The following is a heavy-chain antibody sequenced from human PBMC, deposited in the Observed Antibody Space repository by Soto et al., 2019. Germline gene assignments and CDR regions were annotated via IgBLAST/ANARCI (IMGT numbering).Heavy chain of an antibody. Sequence: QVQLQESGPGLVKPSQTLSLTCTVSGGSISSGGYYWSWIRQHPGQGLEWIGYIYYSGRTYYNPSLKSRVTIPVDTSKSRFSLKLSPVTAADTAVYYWARGYQLLLEGGFDLWGPGTLVTVSS. CDR1: GGSISSGGYY. J-gene: IGHJ5*02. V-gene: IGHV4-31*03. D-gene: IGHD2-2*01. CDR3: ARGYQLLLEGGFDL. CDR2: IYYSGRT.